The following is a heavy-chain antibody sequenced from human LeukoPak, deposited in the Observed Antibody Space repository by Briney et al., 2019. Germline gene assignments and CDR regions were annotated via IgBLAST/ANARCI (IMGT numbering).Heavy chain of an antibody. D-gene: IGHD2-15*01. Sequence: SETLSLACTVSGGSISSYYWSWIRQPAGKGLEWIGRIYTSGSTNYNPSLKSRVTMLVDTSKNQFSLKLSSVTAADTAVYYCARVVALPTDYMDVWGKGTAVTVSS. CDR3: ARVVALPTDYMDV. CDR1: GGSISSYY. CDR2: IYTSGST. J-gene: IGHJ6*03. V-gene: IGHV4-4*07.